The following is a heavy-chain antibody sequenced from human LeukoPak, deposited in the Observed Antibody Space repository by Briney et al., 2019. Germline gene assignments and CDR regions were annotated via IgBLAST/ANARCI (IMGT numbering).Heavy chain of an antibody. Sequence: GGSLRLSCAASGFTFSSYSMNWVRQAPGKGLEWVSSISSSRSYIYYADSMKGRFTISRDNAKNSLYLQMNSLRAEDTAVYYCARARLQLYYYYGMDVWGQGTTVTVSS. CDR1: GFTFSSYS. D-gene: IGHD6-13*01. CDR2: ISSSRSYI. CDR3: ARARLQLYYYYGMDV. V-gene: IGHV3-21*01. J-gene: IGHJ6*02.